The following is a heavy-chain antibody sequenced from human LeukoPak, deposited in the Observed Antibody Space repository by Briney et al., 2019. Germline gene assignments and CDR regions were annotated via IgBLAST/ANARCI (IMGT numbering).Heavy chain of an antibody. Sequence: GGSLRLSCAASGFTFSSYSMNWVRQAPGKGPEWVSSISSSSSYIYYADSVKGRFTISRDNSKNTLYLQMNSLRAEDTAVYYCARDPGPYYYYGMDVWGQGTTVTVSS. V-gene: IGHV3-21*01. CDR1: GFTFSSYS. CDR3: ARDPGPYYYYGMDV. J-gene: IGHJ6*02. CDR2: ISSSSSYI.